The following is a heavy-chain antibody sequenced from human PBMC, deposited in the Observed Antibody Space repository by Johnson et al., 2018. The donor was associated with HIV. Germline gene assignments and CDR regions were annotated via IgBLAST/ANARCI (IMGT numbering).Heavy chain of an antibody. J-gene: IGHJ3*02. CDR3: SSGDELGDDAFDI. V-gene: IGHV3-30-3*01. D-gene: IGHD7-27*01. Sequence: QVQLVESGVGVVQPGRSLRLSCVASGFRFSSFAVHWVRQAPGKGLEWVAVISYDGSNKYYADSVKGRFTISRDNSKNTLYLQMNSLRAEDQALYYCSSGDELGDDAFDIWGQGTMVTVSS. CDR1: GFRFSSFA. CDR2: ISYDGSNK.